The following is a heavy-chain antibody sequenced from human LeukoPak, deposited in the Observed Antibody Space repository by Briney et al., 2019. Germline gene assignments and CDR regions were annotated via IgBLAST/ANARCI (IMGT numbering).Heavy chain of an antibody. CDR3: SRKGFCCGGSCHSGIFDF. V-gene: IGHV1-18*01. Sequence: ASVKVSCKASGYTFITYGISWVRQAPGQGLEWMGWISPYNGNTNYAQKIQGRLTMTTDTSTSTAYMELRSLRSDDTAGYYCSRKGFCCGGSCHSGIFDFWGQGTLVTVSS. D-gene: IGHD2-15*01. J-gene: IGHJ4*02. CDR2: ISPYNGNT. CDR1: GYTFITYG.